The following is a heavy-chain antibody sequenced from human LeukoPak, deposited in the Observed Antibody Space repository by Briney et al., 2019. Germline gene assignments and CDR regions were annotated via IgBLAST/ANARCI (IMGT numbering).Heavy chain of an antibody. V-gene: IGHV3-21*01. D-gene: IGHD6-6*01. CDR3: ASDWDSSSSGGAWAFDI. CDR2: ISSSSSYI. J-gene: IGHJ3*02. Sequence: GGSLRLSCAASGFTFSSYSMNWVRQAPGKGLEWVSSISSSSSYIYYADSVKGRFTISRDNAKNSLYLQMNSLRAEDTAVYYCASDWDSSSSGGAWAFDIWGQGTMVTVSS. CDR1: GFTFSSYS.